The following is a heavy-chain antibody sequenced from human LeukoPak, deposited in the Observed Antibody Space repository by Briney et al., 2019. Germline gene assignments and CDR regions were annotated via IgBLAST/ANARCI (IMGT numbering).Heavy chain of an antibody. D-gene: IGHD5-24*01. Sequence: SETLSLTCTVSGGSISSYYWSWIRQPPGKGLEWIGYIYYSGGTNYNPSLKSRVTISVDTSKNQFSLKLSSVTAADTAVYYCARHGRGGYNPPFQHWGQGTLVTVSS. CDR2: IYYSGGT. CDR3: ARHGRGGYNPPFQH. V-gene: IGHV4-59*08. J-gene: IGHJ1*01. CDR1: GGSISSYY.